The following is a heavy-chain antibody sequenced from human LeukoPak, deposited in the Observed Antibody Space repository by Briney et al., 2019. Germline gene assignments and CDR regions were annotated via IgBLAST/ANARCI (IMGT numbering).Heavy chain of an antibody. CDR3: ARERGDYSNYFDY. J-gene: IGHJ4*02. D-gene: IGHD4-11*01. Sequence: TLCLTCSVSGGSISSGTYYWSWIRQPAGEGLEWIGRIYTSGSTNYNPSLKSRVTISVDTSKNQFSLKLSSVTAADTAVYYCARERGDYSNYFDYWGQGTLVTVSS. V-gene: IGHV4-61*02. CDR2: IYTSGST. CDR1: GGSISSGTYY.